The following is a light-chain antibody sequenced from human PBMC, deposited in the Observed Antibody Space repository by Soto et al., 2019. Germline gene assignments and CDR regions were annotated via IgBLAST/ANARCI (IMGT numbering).Light chain of an antibody. J-gene: IGKJ2*01. CDR3: HTYNSYSLHT. CDR2: DAS. Sequence: DIQMTQSPSTLSASVGDRITITCRARQSVSRRLAWFQQKLGKAPKLLIYDASSLESGVPSRFSGRGSGTEFTITISSLQPDDCATYYCHTYNSYSLHTFGQGTKLEIK. CDR1: QSVSRR. V-gene: IGKV1-5*01.